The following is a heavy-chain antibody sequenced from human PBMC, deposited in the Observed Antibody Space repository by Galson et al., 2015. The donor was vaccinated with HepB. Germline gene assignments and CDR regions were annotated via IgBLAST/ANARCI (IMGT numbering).Heavy chain of an antibody. Sequence: QVQLQESGPGLVKPSETLSLTCTVSGGSVSSGSYYWSWIRQPPGKGLEWIGYIYYSGSTNYNPSLESRVTISVDTAKNQFALKLSSVTAADTAVYYCARDWLVRGEDAFDIWGQGTMVTVSS. V-gene: IGHV4-61*01. CDR1: GGSVSSGSYY. J-gene: IGHJ3*02. D-gene: IGHD6-19*01. CDR2: IYYSGST. CDR3: ARDWLVRGEDAFDI.